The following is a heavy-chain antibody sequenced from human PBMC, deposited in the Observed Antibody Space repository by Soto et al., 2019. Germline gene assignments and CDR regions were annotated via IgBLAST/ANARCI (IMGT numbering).Heavy chain of an antibody. Sequence: VPLVESGGDVVQPGRSLRLSCEASGVTLSEYGMHWVRQAPGKGLEWVAVISYDGSNQYYGDSVRGRFAVSRDNSKNTLYLLMNRLRSEDTAVYYCVKGLGTYFDHWGQGTLVTVSS. CDR3: VKGLGTYFDH. CDR2: ISYDGSNQ. J-gene: IGHJ4*02. CDR1: GVTLSEYG. D-gene: IGHD7-27*01. V-gene: IGHV3-30*18.